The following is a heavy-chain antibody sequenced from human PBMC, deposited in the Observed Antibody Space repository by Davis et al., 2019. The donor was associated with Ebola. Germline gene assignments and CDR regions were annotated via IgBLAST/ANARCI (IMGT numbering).Heavy chain of an antibody. CDR2: ISGSGGST. J-gene: IGHJ6*02. Sequence: PGGSLRLSCAASGFTFSSYAMSWVRQAPGKGLEWVSAISGSGGSTYYADSVKGRFTISRDNAKNSLYLQMNSLRAEDTAVYYCAREGSSSWSGAYYGMDVWGQGTTVTVSS. V-gene: IGHV3-23*01. CDR1: GFTFSSYA. CDR3: AREGSSSWSGAYYGMDV. D-gene: IGHD6-13*01.